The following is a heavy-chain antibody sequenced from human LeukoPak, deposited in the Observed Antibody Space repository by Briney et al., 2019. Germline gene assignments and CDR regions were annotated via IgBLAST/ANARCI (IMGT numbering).Heavy chain of an antibody. V-gene: IGHV3-30*02. CDR1: GFTFSGYG. D-gene: IGHD2-21*01. CDR3: AKVGDYYYYMDV. Sequence: GGSLRLSCAASGFTFSGYGMHWVRQAPGKGLEWVAFIRYDGSNKYYADSVEGRFTISRDNSKNTLYLQMNSLRAADTAVYYCAKVGDYYYYMDVWGKGTTVTVSS. CDR2: IRYDGSNK. J-gene: IGHJ6*03.